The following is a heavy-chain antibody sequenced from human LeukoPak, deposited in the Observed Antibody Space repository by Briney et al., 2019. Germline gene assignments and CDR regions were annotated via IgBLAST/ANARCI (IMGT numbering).Heavy chain of an antibody. J-gene: IGHJ4*02. V-gene: IGHV3-23*01. D-gene: IGHD3-3*01. CDR1: GFTFSSYA. CDR3: AKGVKIFGVVITLDY. CDR2: ISGSGGST. Sequence: GGALRLSCAASGFTFSSYAMSWVRQAPGKWLEWVAAISGSGGSTYYADSVKGRFINARDNSKNALDLQTNSLRAEDTAVYYCAKGVKIFGVVITLDYWGQGTLVTVSS.